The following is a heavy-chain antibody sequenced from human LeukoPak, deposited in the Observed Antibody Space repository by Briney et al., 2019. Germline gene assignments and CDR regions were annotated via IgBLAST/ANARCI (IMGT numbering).Heavy chain of an antibody. Sequence: ASVKVSCKASGYTFTSYGISWVRQAPGQGLEWMGWISPFNGKTSYAQKLQGRVTMTTDTSTTTAYMELRTLRSDDTAVYYCARDTYYYGSGSHYYFDYWGQGTLVTVSS. J-gene: IGHJ4*02. CDR2: ISPFNGKT. CDR3: ARDTYYYGSGSHYYFDY. D-gene: IGHD3-10*01. V-gene: IGHV1-18*01. CDR1: GYTFTSYG.